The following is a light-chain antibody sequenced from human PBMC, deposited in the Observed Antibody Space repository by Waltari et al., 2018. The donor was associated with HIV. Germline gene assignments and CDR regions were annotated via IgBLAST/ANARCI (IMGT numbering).Light chain of an antibody. Sequence: QSVLTQPPSASGTPGQRVTISCSGSSSNILTNYVSWYKQFPGTAPELVVYHTNQRPLGVPDRFSGSKSGTSASLAISGLRSEDEADYYCAAWDDSLSAWLFGGGTRLNVL. V-gene: IGLV1-47*01. CDR3: AAWDDSLSAWL. J-gene: IGLJ2*01. CDR1: SSNILTNY. CDR2: HTN.